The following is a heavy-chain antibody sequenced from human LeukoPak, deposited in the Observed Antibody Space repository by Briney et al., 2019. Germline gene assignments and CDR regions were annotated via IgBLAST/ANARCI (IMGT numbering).Heavy chain of an antibody. CDR1: GFTFSSYE. D-gene: IGHD4-17*01. CDR3: ARAAGYGDYRCFDY. Sequence: PGGSLRLSCAASGFTFSSYEMNWVRQAPGKGLEWVSSISSSSDYIYYADSVKGRFTISRDNAKNSLSLQMNSLRAEDTAVYHCARAAGYGDYRCFDYWGQGTLVTVSS. V-gene: IGHV3-21*01. J-gene: IGHJ4*02. CDR2: ISSSSDYI.